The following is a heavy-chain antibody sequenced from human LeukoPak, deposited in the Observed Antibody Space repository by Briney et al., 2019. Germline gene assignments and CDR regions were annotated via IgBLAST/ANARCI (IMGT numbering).Heavy chain of an antibody. Sequence: SETLSLTCTVPGGSISSYYWSWIRQPPGKGLEWIGYSYYSGSTNYNPSLKSRVTISVDTTKIQVSLKLSSVTAAATAVYYCARGSGWYYYWGQGTLVTVSS. D-gene: IGHD6-19*01. V-gene: IGHV4-59*01. CDR2: SYYSGST. J-gene: IGHJ4*02. CDR3: ARGSGWYYY. CDR1: GGSISSYY.